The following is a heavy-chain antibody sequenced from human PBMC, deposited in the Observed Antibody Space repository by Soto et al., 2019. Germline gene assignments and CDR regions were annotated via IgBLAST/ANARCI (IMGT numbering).Heavy chain of an antibody. D-gene: IGHD3-10*01. CDR2: INHSGST. CDR1: GGSFSGYY. V-gene: IGHV4-34*01. Sequence: QVQLQQWGAGLLKPSETLSLTCAVYGGSFSGYYWSWIRQPPGKGLEWIGEINHSGSTNYNPSLKSRVTISVDTSKNQFSLKLSSVTAADTAVYYFARGGGTYGSGSYWSYWGQGTLGTVSS. CDR3: ARGGGTYGSGSYWSY. J-gene: IGHJ4*02.